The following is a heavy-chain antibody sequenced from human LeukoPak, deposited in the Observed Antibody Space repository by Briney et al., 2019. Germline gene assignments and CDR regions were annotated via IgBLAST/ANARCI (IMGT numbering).Heavy chain of an antibody. J-gene: IGHJ3*02. V-gene: IGHV1-2*02. D-gene: IGHD6-19*01. CDR1: GYTITGYY. Sequence: GASVKVSCKASGYTITGYYMHRVRQAPGHGLEWMGWINPNSGGTNYAQKFQGRVTMTRDTSINTAYMELSRLRSDDTAVYYCATYSSGRYSLGAFDIWGQGTMVTVSS. CDR2: INPNSGGT. CDR3: ATYSSGRYSLGAFDI.